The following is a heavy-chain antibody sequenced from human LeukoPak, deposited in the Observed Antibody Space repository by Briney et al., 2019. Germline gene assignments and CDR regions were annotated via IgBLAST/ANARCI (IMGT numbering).Heavy chain of an antibody. V-gene: IGHV3-9*01. CDR1: GFTFSNFA. J-gene: IGHJ6*02. D-gene: IGHD5-24*01. Sequence: GGSLRLSCAASGFTFSNFAMTWVRQAPGKGLEWVSGISWNSGSIGYADSVKGRFTISRDNAKNSLYLQMDSLRAEDTALYYCAKARGGGSNYYYYGMDVWGQGTTVTVSS. CDR2: ISWNSGSI. CDR3: AKARGGGSNYYYYGMDV.